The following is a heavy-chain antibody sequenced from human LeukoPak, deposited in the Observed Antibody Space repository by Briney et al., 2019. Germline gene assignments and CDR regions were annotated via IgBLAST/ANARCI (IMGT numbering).Heavy chain of an antibody. Sequence: GGSLRLSCAASGFTFSSYEMNWVRQAPGKGLEWVSYIRSSGDTIYYADSVKGRFTISRDNAKNSLYLQMNSLRAEDTAVYYCRPLGTVSQGYYYYYMDVWGKGTTVTVSS. CDR3: RPLGTVSQGYYYYYMDV. CDR1: GFTFSSYE. V-gene: IGHV3-48*03. D-gene: IGHD5/OR15-5a*01. J-gene: IGHJ6*03. CDR2: IRSSGDTI.